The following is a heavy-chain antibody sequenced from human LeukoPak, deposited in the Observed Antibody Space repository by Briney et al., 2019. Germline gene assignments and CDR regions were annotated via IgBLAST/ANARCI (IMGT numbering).Heavy chain of an antibody. V-gene: IGHV4-59*01. Sequence: SETLSLTCSVAGGSISGYYWMWIRQPPGKGLEWIGYLYYSGDTKYSPSLKSRVTISEDTSKNQASLKLRSVTAADTAVYYCLSSVRGVKVDYWGQGILVTVSS. D-gene: IGHD3-10*01. CDR2: LYYSGDT. CDR3: LSSVRGVKVDY. J-gene: IGHJ4*02. CDR1: GGSISGYY.